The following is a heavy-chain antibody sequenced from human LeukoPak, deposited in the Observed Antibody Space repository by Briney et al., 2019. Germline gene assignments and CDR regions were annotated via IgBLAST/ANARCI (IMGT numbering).Heavy chain of an antibody. Sequence: ASVKVSCKASGYTFTSYGISWVRQAPGQGLEWMGWISAYNGNTNYAQKLQGRVTMTTDTSTSTAYMELRSLRFDDTAVYYCARGTSSSSLYYYYYMDVWGKGTTVTVSS. J-gene: IGHJ6*03. V-gene: IGHV1-18*01. CDR3: ARGTSSSSLYYYYYMDV. D-gene: IGHD6-6*01. CDR2: ISAYNGNT. CDR1: GYTFTSYG.